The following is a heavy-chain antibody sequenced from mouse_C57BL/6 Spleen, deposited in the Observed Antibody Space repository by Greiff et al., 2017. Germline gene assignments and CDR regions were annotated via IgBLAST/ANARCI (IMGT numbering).Heavy chain of an antibody. V-gene: IGHV14-3*01. CDR1: GFNFKNNY. Sequence: EVQLQQSVAELVRPGASVKLSCTASGFNFKNNYMHWVKQRPEQGLEWIGRIYPANGNTKYAPKFQGKATITADTSSNTAYLQLSSLTSEDTAVYYCARRLDGCRGCFDVWGTGTTVTVSS. J-gene: IGHJ1*03. CDR2: IYPANGNT. CDR3: ARRLDGCRGCFDV. D-gene: IGHD2-3*01.